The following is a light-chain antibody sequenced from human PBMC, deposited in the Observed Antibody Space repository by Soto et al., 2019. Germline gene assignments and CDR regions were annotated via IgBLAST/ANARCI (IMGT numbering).Light chain of an antibody. J-gene: IGKJ5*01. CDR3: QQLNIYPIT. Sequence: DIQMTQSPSSLSASVGDRVTITCRASQSISSYLNWYQQKPGKAPKRLIYAASSLQSGVPSRFSGSGSGTDFTLTISSLQPEDFATYYCQQLNIYPITFGQGTRLEIK. V-gene: IGKV1-39*01. CDR2: AAS. CDR1: QSISSY.